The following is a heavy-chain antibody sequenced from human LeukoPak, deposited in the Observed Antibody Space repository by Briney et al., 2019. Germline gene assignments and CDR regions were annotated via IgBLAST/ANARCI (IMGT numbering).Heavy chain of an antibody. J-gene: IGHJ4*02. CDR3: AKAIAVAGQYYFDY. Sequence: GGSLRLSCAASGFTFDDYAMHWVRQAPGKGLEWVSGISWNSGSIGYADSVKGRFTTSRDNAKNSLYLQMNSLRAEDTALYYCAKAIAVAGQYYFDYWGQGTLVTVSS. CDR2: ISWNSGSI. V-gene: IGHV3-9*01. D-gene: IGHD6-19*01. CDR1: GFTFDDYA.